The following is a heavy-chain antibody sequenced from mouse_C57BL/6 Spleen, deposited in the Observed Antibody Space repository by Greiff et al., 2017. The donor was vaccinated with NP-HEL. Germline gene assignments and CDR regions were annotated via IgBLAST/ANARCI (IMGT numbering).Heavy chain of an antibody. CDR2: IYPSDSET. CDR1: GYTFTSYW. CDR3: ARYYSNSYWYFEV. Sequence: QVQLQQPGAELVRPGSSVKLSCTASGYTFTSYWMDWVKQRPGQGLEWIGNIYPSDSETHYNQKFKDKATLTVDKSSSTAYMQLSSLTSEDSAVYYCARYYSNSYWYFEVWGTGTTVTVSS. V-gene: IGHV1-61*01. J-gene: IGHJ1*03. D-gene: IGHD2-5*01.